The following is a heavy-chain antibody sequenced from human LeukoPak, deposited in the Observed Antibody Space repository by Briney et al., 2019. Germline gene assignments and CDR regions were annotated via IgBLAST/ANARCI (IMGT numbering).Heavy chain of an antibody. V-gene: IGHV3-48*03. CDR3: AKLVNDYGDYYFDS. J-gene: IGHJ4*02. Sequence: GGSLRLSCAASGFTFSSYEMNWVRQAPGKGLEWVSYISSSGSTIYYADSVKGRFTISRDNAKNSLYLQMNSLRAEDTAAYYCAKLVNDYGDYYFDSWGQGTLVTVSS. D-gene: IGHD4-17*01. CDR1: GFTFSSYE. CDR2: ISSSGSTI.